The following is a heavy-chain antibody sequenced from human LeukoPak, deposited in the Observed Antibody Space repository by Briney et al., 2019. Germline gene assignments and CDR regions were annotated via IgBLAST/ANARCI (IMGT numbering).Heavy chain of an antibody. J-gene: IGHJ3*02. Sequence: ASVKVSCKASGGTFSSYAISWVRQAPGQGLEWMGGIIPIFGTANYTQKFQGRVTITADKSTSTAYMELSSLRSEDTAVYYCARAGTTGTTEAFDIWGQGTMVTVSS. CDR2: IIPIFGTA. V-gene: IGHV1-69*06. D-gene: IGHD1-1*01. CDR1: GGTFSSYA. CDR3: ARAGTTGTTEAFDI.